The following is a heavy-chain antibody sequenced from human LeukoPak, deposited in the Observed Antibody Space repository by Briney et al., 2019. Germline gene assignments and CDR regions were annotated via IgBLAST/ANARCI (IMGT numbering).Heavy chain of an antibody. D-gene: IGHD3-10*01. V-gene: IGHV4-34*01. Sequence: PSETLSLTCAVYGGSFSGYYWSWIRQPPGKGLELIGEINHSGSTNYNPSLKSRVTISVDTSKNQFSLKLSSVTAADTAVYYCARTRITMVRGVSKLNYYGMDVWGKGTTVTVSS. CDR3: ARTRITMVRGVSKLNYYGMDV. CDR2: INHSGST. CDR1: GGSFSGYY. J-gene: IGHJ6*04.